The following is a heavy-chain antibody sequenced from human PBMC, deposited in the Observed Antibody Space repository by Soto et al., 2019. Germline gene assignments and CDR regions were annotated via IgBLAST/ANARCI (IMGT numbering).Heavy chain of an antibody. CDR3: ARGLPRSLDIVVVPAAHPIARGNWFDP. D-gene: IGHD2-2*01. Sequence: PSETLSLTCAVYGGSFSGYYWSWIRQPPGKGLEWIGEINHSGSTNYNPSLKSRVTISVDTSKNQFSLKLSSVTAADTAVYYCARGLPRSLDIVVVPAAHPIARGNWFDPWGQGALVTVS. V-gene: IGHV4-34*01. J-gene: IGHJ5*02. CDR2: INHSGST. CDR1: GGSFSGYY.